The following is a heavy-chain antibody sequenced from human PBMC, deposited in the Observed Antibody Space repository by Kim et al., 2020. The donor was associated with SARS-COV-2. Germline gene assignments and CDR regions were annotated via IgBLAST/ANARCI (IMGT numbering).Heavy chain of an antibody. D-gene: IGHD6-13*01. CDR3: ARGKAGPSGWFDP. V-gene: IGHV1-18*01. Sequence: YAQKLQGRVTMTTDTSTSTAYMELRSLRSDDTAVYYCARGKAGPSGWFDPWGQGTLVTVSS. J-gene: IGHJ5*02.